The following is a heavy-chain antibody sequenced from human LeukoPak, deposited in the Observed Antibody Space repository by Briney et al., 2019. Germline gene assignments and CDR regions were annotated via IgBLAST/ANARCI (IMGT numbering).Heavy chain of an antibody. D-gene: IGHD1-26*01. V-gene: IGHV3-23*01. Sequence: GGSLRLSCAASGFTFSSYAMSWVRQAPGKGLEWVSAISGSGGSTYYADSVKGRFTISRDNSKNTLYLQMNSLRAEDTAVYYCASSLQRIVGATGVDYWGQGTLVTVSS. CDR1: GFTFSSYA. CDR2: ISGSGGST. CDR3: ASSLQRIVGATGVDY. J-gene: IGHJ4*02.